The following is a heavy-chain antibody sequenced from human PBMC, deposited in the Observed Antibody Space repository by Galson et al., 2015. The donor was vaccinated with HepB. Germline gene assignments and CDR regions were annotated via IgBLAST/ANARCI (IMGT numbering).Heavy chain of an antibody. CDR3: ATGCSCGSCYSVDYYYYMDV. D-gene: IGHD2-15*01. V-gene: IGHV1-24*01. Sequence: SVKVSCKVSGYTLTDLSMHWVRQAPGKGLEWMGGFDPEDGETIYAQKFQGRVTMTEDTSTDTAYMELSSLRSEDTAVYYCATGCSCGSCYSVDYYYYMDVWGKGTTVTVSS. J-gene: IGHJ6*03. CDR2: FDPEDGET. CDR1: GYTLTDLS.